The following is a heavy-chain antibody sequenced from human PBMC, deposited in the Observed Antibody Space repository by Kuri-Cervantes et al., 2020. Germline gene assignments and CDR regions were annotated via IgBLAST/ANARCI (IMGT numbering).Heavy chain of an antibody. V-gene: IGHV4-34*01. D-gene: IGHD5-18*01. CDR1: GGSFSGYY. J-gene: IGHJ4*02. Sequence: GSLRLSCAVYGGSFSGYYWSRIRQPPGKGLEWIGEINHSGSTNYNPSLKSRVTISVDTSKNQFSLKLSSVTAADTAVYYCARVLRGYSYGKYYFDYWGQGTLVTVSS. CDR3: ARVLRGYSYGKYYFDY. CDR2: INHSGST.